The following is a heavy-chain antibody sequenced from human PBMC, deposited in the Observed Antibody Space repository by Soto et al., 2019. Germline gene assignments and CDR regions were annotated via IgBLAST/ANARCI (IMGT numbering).Heavy chain of an antibody. J-gene: IGHJ4*02. D-gene: IGHD3-10*01. CDR3: ATSWFGDPSGDY. Sequence: ASVKVSCKVSGYTLTELSMHWVRQAPGKGLEWMGGFDPEDGETIYAQKFQGRVTMTEDTSTDTAYMELSSLRSEGTAVYYCATSWFGDPSGDYWGQGTLVTVSS. CDR1: GYTLTELS. CDR2: FDPEDGET. V-gene: IGHV1-24*01.